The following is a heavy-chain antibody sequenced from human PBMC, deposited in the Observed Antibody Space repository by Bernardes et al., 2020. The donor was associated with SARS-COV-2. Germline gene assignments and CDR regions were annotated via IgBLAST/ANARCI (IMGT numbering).Heavy chain of an antibody. CDR1: GGSISSYY. CDR3: ARDLDSGMDV. CDR2: IKQDASDK. J-gene: IGHJ6*02. Sequence: ETLSLTCTVSGGSISSYYWSWVRQAPGKGLEWVANIKQDASDKYYLDSVKGRFTVFRDNAKNSLYLQMNSLRVEDTALYFCARDLDSGMDVWGQGTTVTVSS. V-gene: IGHV3-7*01.